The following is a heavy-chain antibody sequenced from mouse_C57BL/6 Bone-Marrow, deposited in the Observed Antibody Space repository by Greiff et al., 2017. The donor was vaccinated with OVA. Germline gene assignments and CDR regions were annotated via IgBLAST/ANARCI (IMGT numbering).Heavy chain of an antibody. Sequence: EVQLQQSGPELVKPGASVKISCKASGYTFTDYYMNWVKQSHGKSLEWIGDINPNNGGTSYNQKFKSKATLTVDKSSSTAYMELRILTSEASAVYDCARGGNWEGFAYWGQGTLVTVSA. D-gene: IGHD4-1*01. V-gene: IGHV1-26*01. J-gene: IGHJ3*01. CDR3: ARGGNWEGFAY. CDR1: GYTFTDYY. CDR2: INPNNGGT.